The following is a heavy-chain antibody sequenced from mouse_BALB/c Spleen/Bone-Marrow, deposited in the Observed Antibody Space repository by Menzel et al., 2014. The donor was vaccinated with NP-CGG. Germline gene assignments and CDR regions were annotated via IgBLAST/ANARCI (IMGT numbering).Heavy chain of an antibody. CDR3: AREATYYAYFDY. Sequence: VQLQQSAPELARPGASVKMSCKASGYTFTSFTIQWIKQRPGQGLEWIGYINPSRGYTDHNLKFKDKTTLTADKSSSTTYMQLTSLTSEDSAVYYCAREATYYAYFDYWGQGTTLAVSS. CDR2: INPSRGYT. CDR1: GYTFTSFT. J-gene: IGHJ2*01. V-gene: IGHV1-4*02. D-gene: IGHD1-1*01.